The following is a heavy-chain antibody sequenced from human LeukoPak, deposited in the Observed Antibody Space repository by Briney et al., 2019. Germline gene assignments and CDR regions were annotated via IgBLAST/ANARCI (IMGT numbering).Heavy chain of an antibody. J-gene: IGHJ4*02. D-gene: IGHD4-17*01. CDR3: ARSPYGDSDY. CDR1: GGSFSGYH. Sequence: PSETLSLTCAVYGGSFSGYHWSWIRQPPGKGLEWIGEINHSGSTNYNPSLKSRVTISVDTSKNQFSLKLSSVTAADTAVYYCARSPYGDSDYWGQGTLVTVSS. V-gene: IGHV4-34*01. CDR2: INHSGST.